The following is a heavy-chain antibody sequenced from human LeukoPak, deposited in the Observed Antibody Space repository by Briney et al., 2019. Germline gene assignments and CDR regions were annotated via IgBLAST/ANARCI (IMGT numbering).Heavy chain of an antibody. CDR3: GRDPNGDYVGAFDF. CDR2: IRGSGASS. J-gene: IGHJ3*01. Sequence: GGSLRLSCEASGFTFSNYAMTWVRQAPGKGLEWVSSIRGSGASSFYADSVKGRFAMSRDNSKSTLYLQMNSLRVGDAAVYYCGRDPNGDYVGAFDFGGQGTLVTVSS. D-gene: IGHD4-17*01. CDR1: GFTFSNYA. V-gene: IGHV3-23*01.